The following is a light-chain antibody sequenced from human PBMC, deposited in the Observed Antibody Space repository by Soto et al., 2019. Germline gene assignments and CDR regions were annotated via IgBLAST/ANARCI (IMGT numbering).Light chain of an antibody. CDR3: SSYAGSNNYV. V-gene: IGLV2-8*01. CDR2: EVS. CDR1: SSDVGGYNY. J-gene: IGLJ1*01. Sequence: QSALPQPPSASGSPGQSVTISCTGTSSDVGGYNYVSWYQQHPGKAPKVMIYEVSKRPSGVPDRFSGSKSGNTASLTVSGVQAEDEADYYCSSYAGSNNYVFGTGTKVTVL.